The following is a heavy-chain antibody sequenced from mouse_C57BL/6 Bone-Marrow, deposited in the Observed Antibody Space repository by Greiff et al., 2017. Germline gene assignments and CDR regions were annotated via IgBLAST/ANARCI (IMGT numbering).Heavy chain of an antibody. CDR2: FHPYNDDT. CDR3: ARSSTFFYYFDY. Sequence: QVQLQQSGAELVKPGASVKLSCKASGYTFTTYPIEWMKQNHGQSLEWIGNFHPYNDDTKYNEKFQGKAPLTVEQSSNTVYLELSRLTSDDSAVYYGARSSTFFYYFDYWGQGTTLTVSS. V-gene: IGHV1-47*01. J-gene: IGHJ2*01. CDR1: GYTFTTYP. D-gene: IGHD5-1*01.